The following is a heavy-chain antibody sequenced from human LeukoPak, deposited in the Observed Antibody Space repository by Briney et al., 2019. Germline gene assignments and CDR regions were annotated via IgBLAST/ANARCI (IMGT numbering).Heavy chain of an antibody. CDR1: GYKFVAYY. CDR3: ARDSAAMVTFVCDY. J-gene: IGHJ4*02. Sequence: ASVKVSCKASGYKFVAYYIHWVRQSPGQGLEWLGRINPDSGDTNYAQKFQGRVTMMRDTSSSTAYMELSRLKSDDTAIYYCARDSAAMVTFVCDYWGQGTLVTVSS. D-gene: IGHD5-18*01. CDR2: INPDSGDT. V-gene: IGHV1-2*06.